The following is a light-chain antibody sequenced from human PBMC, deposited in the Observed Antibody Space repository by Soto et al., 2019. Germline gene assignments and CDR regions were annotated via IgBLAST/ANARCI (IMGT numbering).Light chain of an antibody. J-gene: IGLJ2*01. Sequence: QSVLTQPPSVSEAPRRRVTISCSGSSSNIGDNAVNWYQQLPGKAPKLLIYYDDLLPSGVSDRFSGSKSGTSASLAIRGLQSEDEAVYYCAAWDDSLNGPVFGGGTKLTVL. CDR3: AAWDDSLNGPV. CDR1: SSNIGDNA. V-gene: IGLV1-36*01. CDR2: YDD.